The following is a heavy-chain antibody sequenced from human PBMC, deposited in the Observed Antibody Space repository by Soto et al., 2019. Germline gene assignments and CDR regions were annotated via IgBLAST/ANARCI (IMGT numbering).Heavy chain of an antibody. CDR3: ARPGVEMATISYFDS. J-gene: IGHJ4*02. Sequence: GGSLRLSCSASGFTFGDYSMSWFRQAPGKGLEWVGLIRSKAYDGAPEYAASVRGRFTISRDDSNNIAYLRMNSLKTEDTAVYYCARPGVEMATISYFDSWGQGTLVTVS. V-gene: IGHV3-49*03. CDR1: GFTFGDYS. CDR2: IRSKAYDGAP. D-gene: IGHD5-12*01.